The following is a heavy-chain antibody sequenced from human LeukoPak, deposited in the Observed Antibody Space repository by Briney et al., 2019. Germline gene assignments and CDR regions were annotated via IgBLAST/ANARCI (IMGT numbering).Heavy chain of an antibody. V-gene: IGHV3-21*01. CDR1: GFTFSSYS. CDR2: ISSSSSYI. CDR3: ARFVVVGGYYYYYGMDV. J-gene: IGHJ6*02. D-gene: IGHD2-15*01. Sequence: GGSLRLSCAASGFTFSSYSMNWVRQAPGKGLEWVSSISSSSSYIYYADSVKGRFTISRDNAKNSLYLQMNSLRAEDTAVYYCARFVVVGGYYYYYGMDVWGQGTTVTVSS.